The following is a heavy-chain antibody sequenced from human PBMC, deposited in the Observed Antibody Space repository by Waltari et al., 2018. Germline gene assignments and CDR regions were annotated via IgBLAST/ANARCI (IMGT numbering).Heavy chain of an antibody. V-gene: IGHV4-59*01. CDR2: IYYSGST. J-gene: IGHJ6*02. CDR1: GGSISSYY. CDR3: ARDRGYYYGMDV. Sequence: QVQLQESGPGLVKPSETLSLTCTVSGGSISSYYWSWIRQPPGKGLEWIGYIYYSGSTNHNPSLKSRVTISVDTSKNQFSLKLSSVTAADTAVYYCARDRGYYYGMDVWGQGTTVTVSS.